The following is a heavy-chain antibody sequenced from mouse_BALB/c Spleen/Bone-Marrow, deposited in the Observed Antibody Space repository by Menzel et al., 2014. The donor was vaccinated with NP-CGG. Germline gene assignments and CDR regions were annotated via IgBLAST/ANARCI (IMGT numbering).Heavy chain of an antibody. CDR1: GYSFTSYY. J-gene: IGHJ3*01. CDR2: IFPGSGYT. Sequence: VKLMESGPELVEPGASVKISCKASGYSFTSYYIHWVKQRPGQGLEWIGWIFPGSGYTKYNEKFKAKATLTADTSSSTAYMHLSSLTSEDSAVYFCARHYRYDAWFAYWGQGTLVTVSA. V-gene: IGHV1-66*01. CDR3: ARHYRYDAWFAY. D-gene: IGHD2-14*01.